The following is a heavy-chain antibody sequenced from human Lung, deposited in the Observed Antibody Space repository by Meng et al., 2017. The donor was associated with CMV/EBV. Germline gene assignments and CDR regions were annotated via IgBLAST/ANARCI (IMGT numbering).Heavy chain of an antibody. Sequence: GGSLRLSXKGSGYSFASYWIAWVRQMPGKGLEWMGIIYPGDSDTRYSPSFQGQVTISADQSISTAYLQWSSLKASDTAMYYCARRDRAYCGGNCYREAFDIWGQGTMVTVSS. V-gene: IGHV5-51*01. CDR1: GYSFASYW. D-gene: IGHD2-21*01. CDR3: ARRDRAYCGGNCYREAFDI. CDR2: IYPGDSDT. J-gene: IGHJ3*02.